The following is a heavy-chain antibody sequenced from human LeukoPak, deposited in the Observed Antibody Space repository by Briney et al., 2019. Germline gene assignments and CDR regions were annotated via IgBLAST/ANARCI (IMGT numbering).Heavy chain of an antibody. D-gene: IGHD6-19*01. CDR1: GFTFSIYW. J-gene: IGHJ4*02. Sequence: GGSLRLSCAASGFTFSIYWMSWVRQAPGKWLGWVANIQQYGREKYYMDSVKGRFTIRTDNPTNSLCLQTTRLSAERTAVNYRSRDAPWQWLLLVYWGQGTLVTVSS. CDR3: SRDAPWQWLLLVY. CDR2: IQQYGREK. V-gene: IGHV3-7*01.